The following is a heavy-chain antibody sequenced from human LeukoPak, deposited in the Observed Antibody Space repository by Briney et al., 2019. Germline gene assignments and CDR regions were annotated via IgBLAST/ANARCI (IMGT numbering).Heavy chain of an antibody. Sequence: GGSLRLSCAASGFTFDDYTMHWVRQAPGGGLEWVSLISWDGGSTYYADSVKGRFTISRDNSKNSLYLQMSSLRTEDTALSYCAKDIMSYGQRVGTAMDYWGQGTLVTVSS. CDR3: AKDIMSYGQRVGTAMDY. CDR2: ISWDGGST. CDR1: GFTFDDYT. D-gene: IGHD5-18*01. J-gene: IGHJ4*02. V-gene: IGHV3-43*01.